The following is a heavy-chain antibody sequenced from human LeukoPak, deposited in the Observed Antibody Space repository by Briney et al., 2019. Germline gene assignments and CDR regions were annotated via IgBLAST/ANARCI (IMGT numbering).Heavy chain of an antibody. CDR2: INHSGST. D-gene: IGHD4-17*01. J-gene: IGHJ3*02. CDR1: GGSFSGYY. CDR3: ARDRLNGDYALDDAFDI. Sequence: PSETLSLSCAVYGGSFSGYYWSWIRQPPGKGLEWIGEINHSGSTNYNPSLKSRVTISVDTSKNQFSLKLSSVTAADTAVYYCARDRLNGDYALDDAFDIWGQGTMVTVSS. V-gene: IGHV4-34*01.